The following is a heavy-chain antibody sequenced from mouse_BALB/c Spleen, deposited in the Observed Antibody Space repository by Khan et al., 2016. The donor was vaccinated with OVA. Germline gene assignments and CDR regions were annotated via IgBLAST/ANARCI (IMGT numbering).Heavy chain of an antibody. V-gene: IGHV5-6*02. J-gene: IGHJ3*01. D-gene: IGHD1-1*02. CDR2: VSTGGSYT. Sequence: EVELVESGGDLVKPGGSLKLSCAASGFTFSTYGMSWVRQSPDKRLEWVATVSTGGSYTYYPDCVTGRFTISRDNAKNTLYLKKSGLRYEDTAMFYCTRRAYYYDGEGFAYWGQGTLVTVSA. CDR3: TRRAYYYDGEGFAY. CDR1: GFTFSTYG.